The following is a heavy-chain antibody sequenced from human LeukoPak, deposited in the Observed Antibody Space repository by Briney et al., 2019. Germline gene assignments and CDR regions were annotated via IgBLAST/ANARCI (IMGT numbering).Heavy chain of an antibody. J-gene: IGHJ4*02. CDR3: ARHVRDYELP. D-gene: IGHD4-17*01. V-gene: IGHV1-2*02. CDR2: IGPHSSAT. CDR1: GFTFTDYY. Sequence: ASVKVSCKSSGFTFTDYYIHWVRQAPGQGLEWMGYIGPHSSATSSPQEFQGRVTMTRDTSMSTAYMELTRLTSDDTAVYYCARHVRDYELPWGQGTLVTVSS.